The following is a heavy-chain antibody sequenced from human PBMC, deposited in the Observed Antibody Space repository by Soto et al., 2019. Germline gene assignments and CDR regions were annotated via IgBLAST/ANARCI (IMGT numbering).Heavy chain of an antibody. J-gene: IGHJ3*02. CDR1: GFTFSSYA. CDR2: ISGSGGST. D-gene: IGHD1-26*01. Sequence: GGSLRLSCAASGFTFSSYAMSWVRQAPGKGLEWVSAISGSGGSTYYADSVKGRFTISRDNSKNTLYLQMNSLRAEDMAVYYCAKDLDPNGNRDAFDIWGQGTMVTVSS. CDR3: AKDLDPNGNRDAFDI. V-gene: IGHV3-23*01.